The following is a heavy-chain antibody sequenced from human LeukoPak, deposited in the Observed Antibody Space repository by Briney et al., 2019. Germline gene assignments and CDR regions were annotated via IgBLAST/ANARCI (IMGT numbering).Heavy chain of an antibody. J-gene: IGHJ4*02. CDR3: ARDRSPDSSGYYFFDY. CDR2: ISVHNGNT. CDR1: GYTFTSYA. Sequence: ASVKVSCKASGYTFTSYAMNWVRQAPRQGLEWMGWISVHNGNTNYAQKFQGRVTMTTDTSTTTAYMELSSLRSDDTAVYYCARDRSPDSSGYYFFDYWGQGTLVTVSS. D-gene: IGHD3-22*01. V-gene: IGHV1-18*01.